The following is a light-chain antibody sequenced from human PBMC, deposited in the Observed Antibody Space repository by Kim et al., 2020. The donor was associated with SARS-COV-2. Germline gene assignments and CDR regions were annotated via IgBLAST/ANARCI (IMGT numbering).Light chain of an antibody. CDR1: QSLDSSE. V-gene: IGKV3-20*01. J-gene: IGKJ4*01. Sequence: LSLSPGERATLSCRASQSLDSSELAWYQQKPGRAPRLLIHGASSMATGIPDKFSGSGSGTDFTLTISRLEPEDFAIYYCQQYGATFGGGTKVDIK. CDR3: QQYGAT. CDR2: GAS.